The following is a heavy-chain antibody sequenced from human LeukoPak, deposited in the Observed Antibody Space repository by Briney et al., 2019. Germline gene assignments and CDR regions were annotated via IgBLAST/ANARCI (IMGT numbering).Heavy chain of an antibody. CDR1: GGSISSSSYY. J-gene: IGHJ4*02. V-gene: IGHV4-39*07. CDR2: INHSGST. Sequence: SETLSLTCTVSGGSISSSSYYWSWIRQPPGKGLEWIGEINHSGSTNYNPSLKSRVTISVDTSKNQFSLKLSSVTAADTAVYYCARDPGDGYNLYFDCWGQGTLVTVSS. D-gene: IGHD5-24*01. CDR3: ARDPGDGYNLYFDC.